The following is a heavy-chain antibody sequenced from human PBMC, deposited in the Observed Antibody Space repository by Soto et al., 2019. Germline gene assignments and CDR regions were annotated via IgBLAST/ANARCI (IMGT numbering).Heavy chain of an antibody. Sequence: PSETLSLTCTVSGGSISSGGYYWSWIRQHPGKGLEWIGYIYYSGSTYYNPSLKSRVTISVDTSKNQFSLKLSSVTAADTAVYCCARVSGGVATSNWFDPWGQGTLVTVSS. CDR3: ARVSGGVATSNWFDP. CDR2: IYYSGST. CDR1: GGSISSGGYY. D-gene: IGHD3-16*01. J-gene: IGHJ5*02. V-gene: IGHV4-31*03.